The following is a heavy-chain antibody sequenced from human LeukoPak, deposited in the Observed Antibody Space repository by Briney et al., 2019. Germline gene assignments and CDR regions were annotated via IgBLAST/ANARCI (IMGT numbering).Heavy chain of an antibody. V-gene: IGHV3-30*18. D-gene: IGHD2-2*01. Sequence: GGSLRLSCAAPGYTFSSYGMHWVRQAPGKGLEWVAVISYDGSNKYYADSVKGRFTISRDNSKNTLYLQMNSLRAEDTAVYYCANVLGYCSSTSCPPGYWGQGTLVTVSS. J-gene: IGHJ4*02. CDR3: ANVLGYCSSTSCPPGY. CDR1: GYTFSSYG. CDR2: ISYDGSNK.